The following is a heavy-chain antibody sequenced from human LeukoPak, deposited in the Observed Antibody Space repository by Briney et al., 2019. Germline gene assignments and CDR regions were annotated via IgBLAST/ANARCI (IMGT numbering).Heavy chain of an antibody. Sequence: PGGSLRLSCAASGFAFGTYSMNWVRQAPEKGLEWVSSVSTAGSFIYYADSVKGRFTISRDNAQNSLFLQMRSLRADDTAVYYCARDVSYDSSGDAFDIWGQGTMVTVSS. CDR3: ARDVSYDSSGDAFDI. CDR1: GFAFGTYS. CDR2: VSTAGSFI. D-gene: IGHD3-22*01. V-gene: IGHV3-21*01. J-gene: IGHJ3*02.